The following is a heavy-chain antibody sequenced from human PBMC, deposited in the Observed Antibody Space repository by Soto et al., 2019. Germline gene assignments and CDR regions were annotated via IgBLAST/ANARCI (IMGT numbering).Heavy chain of an antibody. D-gene: IGHD3-3*01. CDR1: GYTFTSYG. Sequence: ASVKVSCKASGYTFTSYGISWVRQAPGQGLEWMGWISAYNGNTNYAQKLQGRVTMTTDTSTSTAYMELRSLRSDDKAVYYCAREKSIRFLEWSRDAPSAPAFDIWGQGTMVTVSS. V-gene: IGHV1-18*01. J-gene: IGHJ3*02. CDR3: AREKSIRFLEWSRDAPSAPAFDI. CDR2: ISAYNGNT.